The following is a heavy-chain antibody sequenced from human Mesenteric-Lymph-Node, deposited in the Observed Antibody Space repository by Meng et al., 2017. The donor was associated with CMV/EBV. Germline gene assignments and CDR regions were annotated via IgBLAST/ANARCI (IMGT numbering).Heavy chain of an antibody. CDR1: GFTFSSYA. CDR2: IYSGGST. D-gene: IGHD2-2*01. CDR3: ARAKTRRSASSLYYFDY. J-gene: IGHJ4*02. Sequence: GGSLRLSCAASGFTFSSYAMSWVRQAPGKGLEWVSVIYSGGSTYYADSVKGRFTISSDNSKNTLYLQMNSLRAEDTAVYYCARAKTRRSASSLYYFDYWGQGTLVTVSS. V-gene: IGHV3-53*01.